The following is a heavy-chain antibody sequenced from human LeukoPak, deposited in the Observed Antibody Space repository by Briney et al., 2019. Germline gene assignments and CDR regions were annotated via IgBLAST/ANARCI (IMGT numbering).Heavy chain of an antibody. J-gene: IGHJ4*02. D-gene: IGHD3-22*01. CDR3: ARLGEYDSSAD. CDR1: GGSIRSNY. V-gene: IGHV4-59*08. CDR2: IYFSGST. Sequence: SETLSLTCTVSGGSIRSNYWSWIRQPPGEGLEWIGYIYFSGSTNYNPSLKSRVTISVDTSKNQFSLKLTSVTAADTAVYYCARLGEYDSSADWGQGSLVTVSS.